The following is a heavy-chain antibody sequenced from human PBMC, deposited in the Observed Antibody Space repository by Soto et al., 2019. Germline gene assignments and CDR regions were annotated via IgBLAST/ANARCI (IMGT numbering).Heavy chain of an antibody. V-gene: IGHV3-21*06. CDR2: ISGIRDYI. J-gene: IGHJ4*02. CDR3: AREGVHNYNEYYFDY. CDR1: GFTFSYYA. D-gene: IGHD3-22*01. Sequence: EVQLVESGGGLVNPGGSLRLSCAASGFTFSYYALHWVRRAPGKGLEWVSSISGIRDYIRYADSVKGRFTISRDNAKTSLYLQMNSLTAEDTAVYYCAREGVHNYNEYYFDYWGQVTLVTVS.